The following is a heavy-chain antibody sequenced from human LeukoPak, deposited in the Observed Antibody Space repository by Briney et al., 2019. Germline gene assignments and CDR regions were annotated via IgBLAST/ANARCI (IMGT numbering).Heavy chain of an antibody. J-gene: IGHJ5*02. CDR2: INHSGST. CDR3: ARDIGKEHFYDFWSGYFKPNWFDP. CDR1: GGSFSGYY. Sequence: SETLSLTCTVYGGSFSGYYWSGIRQPPGKGLEWIGEINHSGSTNYNPSLKSRVTMSVDTSKNQFSLKLSSVTAADTAVYYCARDIGKEHFYDFWSGYFKPNWFDPWGQGTLVTVSS. V-gene: IGHV4-34*01. D-gene: IGHD3-3*01.